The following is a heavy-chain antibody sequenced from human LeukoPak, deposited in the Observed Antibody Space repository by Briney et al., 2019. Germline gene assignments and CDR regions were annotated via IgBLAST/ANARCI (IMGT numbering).Heavy chain of an antibody. CDR1: GFTFSSYA. V-gene: IGHV3-23*01. J-gene: IGHJ3*02. CDR2: ISGSGGST. CDR3: AKSPQGRWLHPPAFDI. D-gene: IGHD5-12*01. Sequence: GGSLRLSCAASGFTFSSYAMSWVRQAPGKGLEWVSDISGSGGSTYYADSVKGRFTISRDNSKNTLYLQMHSLRAEDTALYCCAKSPQGRWLHPPAFDIWGHGTLVTVSS.